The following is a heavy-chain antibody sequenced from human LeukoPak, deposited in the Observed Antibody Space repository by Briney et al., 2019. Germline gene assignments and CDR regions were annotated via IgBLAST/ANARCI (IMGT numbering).Heavy chain of an antibody. Sequence: PSQTLSLTCTVSGGSISSGGYYWSWIRQPPGKGLEWIGYIYYSGSTNYNPSLKSRVTISVDTSKNQFSLKLSSVTAADTAVYYCARLGQESSGYFGYNWFDPWGQGTLVTVSS. J-gene: IGHJ5*02. CDR1: GGSISSGGYY. V-gene: IGHV4-61*08. CDR3: ARLGQESSGYFGYNWFDP. CDR2: IYYSGST. D-gene: IGHD3-22*01.